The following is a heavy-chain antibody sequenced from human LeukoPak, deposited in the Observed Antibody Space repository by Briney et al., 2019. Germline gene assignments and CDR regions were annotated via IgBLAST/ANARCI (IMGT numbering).Heavy chain of an antibody. Sequence: SETLSLTCAVYGGSFSGYYWSWIRRPPGKGLEWIGEINHSGSTNYNPSLKSRVTISVDTSKNQFSLKLSSVTAADTAVYYCARGMNWAYYYYGMDVWGQGTTVTVSS. CDR3: ARGMNWAYYYYGMDV. J-gene: IGHJ6*02. D-gene: IGHD7-27*01. V-gene: IGHV4-34*01. CDR1: GGSFSGYY. CDR2: INHSGST.